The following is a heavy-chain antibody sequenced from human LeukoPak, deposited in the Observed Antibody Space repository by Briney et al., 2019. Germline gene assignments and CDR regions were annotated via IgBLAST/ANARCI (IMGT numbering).Heavy chain of an antibody. V-gene: IGHV4-4*02. D-gene: IGHD4-11*01. CDR3: ARRGTVTTERFDY. CDR1: GGSISSSNW. J-gene: IGHJ4*02. CDR2: IYHSGST. Sequence: SGTLSLTCAVSGGSISSSNWWSWVRQPPGKGLEWIGEIYHSGSTYYNPSLKSRVTISVDTSKNQFSLKLSSVTAADTAVYYCARRGTVTTERFDYWGQGTLVTVSS.